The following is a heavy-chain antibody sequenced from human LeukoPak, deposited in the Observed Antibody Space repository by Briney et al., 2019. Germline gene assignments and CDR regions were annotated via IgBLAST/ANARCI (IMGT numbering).Heavy chain of an antibody. CDR1: GGSISSGSHY. D-gene: IGHD6-13*01. V-gene: IGHV4-39*01. CDR2: IYYSGST. Sequence: SETLSLTCTVSGGSISSGSHYWGWIRQPPGKGLEWIGSIYYSGSTYYNPSLKSRVTISVDTSKNQFSLKLSSVTAADTAVYYCARLSGTHAFDIWGQGAMVTVSS. CDR3: ARLSGTHAFDI. J-gene: IGHJ3*02.